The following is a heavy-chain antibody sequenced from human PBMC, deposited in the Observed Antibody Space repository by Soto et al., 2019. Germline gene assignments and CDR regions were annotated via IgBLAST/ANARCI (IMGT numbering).Heavy chain of an antibody. CDR1: GGSISSADFF. Sequence: PSETLSLTCTVSGGSISSADFFWTWLRQPPGKGLEWLGYIYYSGTTYYNPSPKGRLIISIDTSRNQFSLSLNSVTAADTAVYFCAREPYLPMARNDFWCQGAQVTVSS. V-gene: IGHV4-30-4*01. CDR2: IYYSGTT. J-gene: IGHJ4*02. D-gene: IGHD3-10*01. CDR3: AREPYLPMARNDF.